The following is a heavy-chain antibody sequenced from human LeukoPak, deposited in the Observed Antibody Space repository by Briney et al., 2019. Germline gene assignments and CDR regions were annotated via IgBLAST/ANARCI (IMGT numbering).Heavy chain of an antibody. CDR3: AAQPCINGICYLDY. D-gene: IGHD2-8*01. CDR2: ISYHARDQ. Sequence: GGSLRLSCTASGFTFSDHAMHWVRQAPGKGLEWVTVISYHARDQFYADSVKGRFTVSRDNSRDTLYLQMNSLRTEDSAVYYCAAQPCINGICYLDYWGQGTLVTVSS. V-gene: IGHV3-30*04. J-gene: IGHJ4*02. CDR1: GFTFSDHA.